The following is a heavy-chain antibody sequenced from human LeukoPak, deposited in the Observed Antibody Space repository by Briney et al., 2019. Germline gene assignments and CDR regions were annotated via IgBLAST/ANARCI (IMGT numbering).Heavy chain of an antibody. J-gene: IGHJ3*02. D-gene: IGHD3-22*01. CDR3: ARGRPLYDGSGLPDAFDI. CDR1: GGSFSGYY. V-gene: IGHV4-34*01. Sequence: SETLSLTCAVYGGSFSGYYWSWIRQPPGKGLEWIGEINHSGSTNYNPSLKSRVTISVDTSKNQFSLKLSSVTAADTAVYYCARGRPLYDGSGLPDAFDIWGQGTMVTVSS. CDR2: INHSGST.